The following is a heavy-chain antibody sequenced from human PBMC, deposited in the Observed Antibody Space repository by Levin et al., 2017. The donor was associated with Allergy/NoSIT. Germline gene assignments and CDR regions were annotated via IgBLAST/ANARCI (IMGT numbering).Heavy chain of an antibody. CDR3: AKNSSANYFDY. CDR2: ISGSGGGT. CDR1: GFPFRRYP. Sequence: SCAASGFPFRRYPTNWVRQAPGKGLEWLSSISGSGGGTFYADSVKGRFTISRDFSKNTIYLQMNSLISDDTAVYYCAKNSSANYFDYWGQGTLVNVSS. J-gene: IGHJ4*02. V-gene: IGHV3-23*01. D-gene: IGHD6-19*01.